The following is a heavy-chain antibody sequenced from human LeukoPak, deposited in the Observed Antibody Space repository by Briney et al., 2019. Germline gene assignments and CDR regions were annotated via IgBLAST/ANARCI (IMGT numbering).Heavy chain of an antibody. Sequence: GGSLRLSCAASGFTFTDYAVTWVRQAPGKRLEWLSSTSSGGGVIFYADSVKGRFTISRDNGENSVYLQMNSLRAEDTAVYYCARDLGARGYWGQGTLVTVSS. CDR1: GFTFTDYA. J-gene: IGHJ4*02. V-gene: IGHV3-21*03. CDR3: ARDLGARGY. D-gene: IGHD3-16*01. CDR2: TSSGGGVI.